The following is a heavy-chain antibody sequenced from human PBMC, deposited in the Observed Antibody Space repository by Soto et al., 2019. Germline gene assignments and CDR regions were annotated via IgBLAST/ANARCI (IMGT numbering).Heavy chain of an antibody. Sequence: EVQLVESGGGLIQPVRSLRLSCAASGFTFDNYAMHWVRQAPGKGLEWVSGISWDSGSIDYADSVRGRFTISRDNARNYLYLRMSSLRPEDTALYYCAKDAAYYFDYWGQGTLVTVSS. CDR1: GFTFDNYA. CDR3: AKDAAYYFDY. CDR2: ISWDSGSI. J-gene: IGHJ4*02. V-gene: IGHV3-9*01. D-gene: IGHD6-25*01.